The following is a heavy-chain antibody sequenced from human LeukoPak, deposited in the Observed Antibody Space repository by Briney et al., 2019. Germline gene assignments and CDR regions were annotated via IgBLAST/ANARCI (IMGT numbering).Heavy chain of an antibody. D-gene: IGHD5-18*01. CDR3: ARERRGYSYGYYYYYYMDV. V-gene: IGHV4-59*01. CDR1: GGSINSYY. J-gene: IGHJ6*03. CDR2: IYYSGST. Sequence: PSETLSLTCTVSGGSINSYYWSWIRKPPGKGLEWIGYIYYSGSTNYNPSLKSRVTISVHTSKNQFSLKLSSVTAADTAVYYCARERRGYSYGYYYYYYMDVWGKGTTVTVSS.